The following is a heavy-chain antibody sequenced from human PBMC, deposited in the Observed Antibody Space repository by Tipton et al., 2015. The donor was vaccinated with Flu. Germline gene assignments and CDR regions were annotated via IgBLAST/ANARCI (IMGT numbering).Heavy chain of an antibody. V-gene: IGHV4-38-2*02. Sequence: LSCTVSGYPISSGYNWGWIRQPPGKGLEWIGNIFHSGNTYYNPSLKSRVTISVDKSKNQFSLNLSSVTAADTAVYYCAKEVVVPATRFDTWGQGTQVTV. CDR2: IFHSGNT. CDR1: GYPISSGYN. J-gene: IGHJ4*02. D-gene: IGHD2-15*01. CDR3: AKEVVVPATRFDT.